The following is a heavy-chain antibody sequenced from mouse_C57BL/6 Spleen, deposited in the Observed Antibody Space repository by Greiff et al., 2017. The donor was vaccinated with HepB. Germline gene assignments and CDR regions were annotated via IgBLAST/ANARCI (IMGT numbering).Heavy chain of an antibody. CDR1: GYTFTSYW. Sequence: VQLQQPGAELVKPGASVKVSCKASGYTFTSYWMHWVKQRPGQGLEWIGRIHPSDSDTNYNQKFKGKATLTVDKSSSTAYMQLSILTSEDSAVYYCATLWYYYAMDYWGQGTSVTVSS. D-gene: IGHD1-1*02. V-gene: IGHV1-74*01. J-gene: IGHJ4*01. CDR2: IHPSDSDT. CDR3: ATLWYYYAMDY.